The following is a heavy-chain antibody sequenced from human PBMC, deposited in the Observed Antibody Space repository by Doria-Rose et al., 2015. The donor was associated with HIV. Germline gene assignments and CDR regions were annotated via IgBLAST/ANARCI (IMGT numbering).Heavy chain of an antibody. Sequence: QVTLKESGPVLVKPTETLTLTCTVSGVSLSSPGMGVSWIRQPPGKALEWLANISSDDERSYKTSLKSRLTTSRGTSKSQVVLTMTDMDPVDTATYYCARIKSSRWYHKYYFDFWGQGTLVIVSA. V-gene: IGHV2-26*01. CDR3: ARIKSSRWYHKYYFDF. D-gene: IGHD6-13*01. CDR2: ISSDDER. CDR1: GVSLSSPGMG. J-gene: IGHJ4*02.